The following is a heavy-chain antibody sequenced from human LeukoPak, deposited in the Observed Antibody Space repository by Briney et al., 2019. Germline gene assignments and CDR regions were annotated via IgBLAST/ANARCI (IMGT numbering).Heavy chain of an antibody. V-gene: IGHV1-46*03. D-gene: IGHD6-6*01. CDR1: GHTFTSYY. CDR2: INPSGGST. Sequence: AXXKVSCKASGHTFTSYYMHWVRQAPGQGLEGMGIINPSGGSTSYAQKFQGRVTMTRDTSTSTVYMELSSLRSEDTAVYCCARAPYSSSSGGFGYWGQGTLVTVSS. CDR3: ARAPYSSSSGGFGY. J-gene: IGHJ4*02.